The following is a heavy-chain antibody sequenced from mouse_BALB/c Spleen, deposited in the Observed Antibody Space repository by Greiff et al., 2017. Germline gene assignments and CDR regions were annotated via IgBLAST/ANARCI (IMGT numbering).Heavy chain of an antibody. CDR3: ARGPYYGSRYYAMDY. Sequence: EVQLQQSGPGLVKPSQSLSLTCTVTGYSITSDYAWNWIRQFPGNKLEWMGYISYSGSTSYNPSLKSRISITRDTSKNQFFLQLNSVTTEDTATYYCARGPYYGSRYYAMDYWGQGTSVTVSS. J-gene: IGHJ4*01. CDR1: GYSITSDYA. D-gene: IGHD1-1*01. CDR2: ISYSGST. V-gene: IGHV3-2*02.